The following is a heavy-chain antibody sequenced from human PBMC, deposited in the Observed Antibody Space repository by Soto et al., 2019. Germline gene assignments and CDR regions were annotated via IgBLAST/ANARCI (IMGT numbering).Heavy chain of an antibody. CDR1: GFTFSSYG. CDR3: ARDVRLGSSAQRSWFDP. CDR2: IWYDGNNK. J-gene: IGHJ5*02. Sequence: PGGSLRLSCAASGFTFSSYGMHWVRQAPGKGLEWVAVIWYDGNNKYYADSVKGRFTISRDNSMNTLYLQMNSLRAEDTAVYYCARDVRLGSSAQRSWFDPWGQGTLVTVSS. V-gene: IGHV3-33*01. D-gene: IGHD6-25*01.